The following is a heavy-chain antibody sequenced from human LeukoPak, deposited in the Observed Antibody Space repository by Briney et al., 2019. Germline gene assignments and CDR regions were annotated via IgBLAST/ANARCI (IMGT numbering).Heavy chain of an antibody. CDR1: GFTFSDYD. J-gene: IGHJ4*02. D-gene: IGHD3-16*01. Sequence: PGGSLRLSCSASGFTFSDYDMNWVRQAPGKGLEWVSSISYLSSHVYYGDSVKGRFSISRENAKNSLYLQMNSLGAEDTAIYYCGRAFPPLRTSSAGDLWGQGTLVTVSS. V-gene: IGHV3-21*01. CDR3: GRAFPPLRTSSAGDL. CDR2: ISYLSSHV.